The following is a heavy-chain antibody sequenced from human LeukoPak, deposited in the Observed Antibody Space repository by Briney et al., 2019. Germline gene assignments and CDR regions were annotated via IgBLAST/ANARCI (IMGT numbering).Heavy chain of an antibody. Sequence: GGSLRLSCAASGFTFSSYSMNWVRQAPGKGLGWVSYISSSSSAIYYADSVKGRFTISRDNAKNSLYLQMNNLRAEDTAVYYCARDLGYCSSTSCYSPSNVYWGQGTLVTVSS. J-gene: IGHJ4*02. D-gene: IGHD2-2*01. CDR3: ARDLGYCSSTSCYSPSNVY. CDR1: GFTFSSYS. CDR2: ISSSSSAI. V-gene: IGHV3-48*01.